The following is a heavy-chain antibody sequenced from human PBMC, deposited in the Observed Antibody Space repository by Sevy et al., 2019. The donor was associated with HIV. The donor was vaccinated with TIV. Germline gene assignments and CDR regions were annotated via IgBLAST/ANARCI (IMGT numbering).Heavy chain of an antibody. Sequence: ASVKVSCKASGYTFTGQYIHWVRQAPGQGLEWMGWINPNSGNTNYAQEFQGRVTRTRDTSIRTAYMELSGLKSDDTAVYYCSGDLRLRGYSYGCFDYWGQGTLVTVSS. J-gene: IGHJ4*02. V-gene: IGHV1-2*02. CDR1: GYTFTGQY. CDR2: INPNSGNT. CDR3: SGDLRLRGYSYGCFDY. D-gene: IGHD5-18*01.